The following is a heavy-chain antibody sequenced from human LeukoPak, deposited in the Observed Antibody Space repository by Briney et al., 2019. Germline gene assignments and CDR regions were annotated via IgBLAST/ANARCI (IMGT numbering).Heavy chain of an antibody. D-gene: IGHD2-2*02. Sequence: SETLSLTCAVYGGSFSGYYWSWIRQPPGKGPEWIGEINHSGSTNYNPSLKSRVTISVDTSKNQFPLKLSSVTAADTAVYYCARAPLMRYCSSTSCYRPAFDIWGQGTMVTVSS. CDR1: GGSFSGYY. CDR3: ARAPLMRYCSSTSCYRPAFDI. V-gene: IGHV4-34*01. CDR2: INHSGST. J-gene: IGHJ3*02.